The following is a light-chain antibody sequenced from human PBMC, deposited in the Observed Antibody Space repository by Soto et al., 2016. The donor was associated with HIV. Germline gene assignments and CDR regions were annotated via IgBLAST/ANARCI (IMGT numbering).Light chain of an antibody. V-gene: IGKV1-27*01. Sequence: DIQMTQSPSSLSASVGDRVTITCRASQGIGFFLAWYQQRPGKVPKLLIYAASTLQSGVPPRFSGSGSGTDFTLTINSLQPEDVATYFXQQYKNYPXTFGGGTKVEIK. CDR3: QQYKNYPXT. CDR1: QGIGFF. J-gene: IGKJ4*01. CDR2: AAS.